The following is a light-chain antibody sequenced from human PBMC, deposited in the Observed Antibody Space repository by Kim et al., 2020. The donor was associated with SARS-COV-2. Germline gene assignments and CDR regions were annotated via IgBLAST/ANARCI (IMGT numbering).Light chain of an antibody. Sequence: DIQMTQSPSSLSASVGDRVTITCRASQGIGNYLAWFQQRPGKAPKPLIYAASSLQCGVPSRFSGSGSGTDFTLTINGLQPEDVATYYCQKYISDPCTFGEGTKVDIK. V-gene: IGKV1-16*01. CDR2: AAS. CDR1: QGIGNY. J-gene: IGKJ1*01. CDR3: QKYISDPCT.